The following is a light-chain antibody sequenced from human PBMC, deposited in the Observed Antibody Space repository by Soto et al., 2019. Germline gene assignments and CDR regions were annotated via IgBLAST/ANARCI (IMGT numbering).Light chain of an antibody. CDR2: GAS. J-gene: IGKJ2*01. CDR1: QSGSSSY. Sequence: EIVLTQSPGTLSLSPGERATLSCRASQSGSSSYLAWYQQKPGPAPRLLIYGASNRATGIPDRFSASGSGTDFTLTISRLEPEDFAVYYCQQYGSSPPYTFGQGTKLEIK. CDR3: QQYGSSPPYT. V-gene: IGKV3-20*01.